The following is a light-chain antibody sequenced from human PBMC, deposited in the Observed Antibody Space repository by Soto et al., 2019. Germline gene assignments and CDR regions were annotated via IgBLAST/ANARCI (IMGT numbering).Light chain of an antibody. CDR2: GPS. CDR3: QKYGSSPWT. J-gene: IGKJ1*01. Sequence: EIVLTQSPGTLSLSPGERATLSCRASQSVSSSYLAWYQQKPGQAPRLLIYGPSSRATGIPDRFSGSGSGTDFTLTISRMEPEAYAVYYCQKYGSSPWTFGQGTKVEIE. V-gene: IGKV3-20*01. CDR1: QSVSSSY.